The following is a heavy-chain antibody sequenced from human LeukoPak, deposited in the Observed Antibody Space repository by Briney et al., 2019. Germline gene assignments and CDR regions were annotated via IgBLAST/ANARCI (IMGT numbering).Heavy chain of an antibody. J-gene: IGHJ6*02. D-gene: IGHD5-12*01. Sequence: SETLSLTCTVSGGSISSGAYYWSWIRQPPGKGLEWTGYTNYSGSTYYNPSLKSRVTKTVEPSKTQFSLMLSFVTAAQTAGYYCGRDRIVARDYYYYGMDVWGQGTTVTVSS. CDR1: GGSISSGAYY. CDR2: TNYSGST. CDR3: GRDRIVARDYYYYGMDV. V-gene: IGHV4-30-4*01.